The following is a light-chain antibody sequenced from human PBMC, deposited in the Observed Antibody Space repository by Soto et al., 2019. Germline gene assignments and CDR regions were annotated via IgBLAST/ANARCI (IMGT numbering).Light chain of an antibody. Sequence: NFMLTQPHSVSESPGKTVTISCSCSSGSIATNYVQWYQQRPGSAPTTVIYDDNQRPSGVPDRFSGSIDSFSNSASLTISGLKAEDEADYYCQSYDSFNRVFGGGTKVTVL. CDR2: DDN. J-gene: IGLJ3*02. V-gene: IGLV6-57*04. CDR3: QSYDSFNRV. CDR1: SGSIATNY.